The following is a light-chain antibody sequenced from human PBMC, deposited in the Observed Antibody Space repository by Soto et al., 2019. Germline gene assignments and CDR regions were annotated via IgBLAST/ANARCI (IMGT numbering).Light chain of an antibody. CDR1: QSVSSN. CDR3: QQYDNWPPST. Sequence: EIVMTQSPATLSVSPGERATLSCRASQSVSSNLAWYQQKPGQAPRLLIYGASTRATGIPARFSDSGSGTEYTLTISRLQSEDCAVYYCQQYDNWPPSTFGHGTKLEIK. J-gene: IGKJ2*01. V-gene: IGKV3-15*01. CDR2: GAS.